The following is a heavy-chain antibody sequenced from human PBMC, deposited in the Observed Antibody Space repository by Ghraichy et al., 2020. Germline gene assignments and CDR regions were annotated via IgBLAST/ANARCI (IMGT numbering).Heavy chain of an antibody. D-gene: IGHD2-15*01. CDR3: ARVCEVYCPRGLDYYYGMDV. V-gene: IGHV1-2*02. Sequence: ASVKVSCKASGYTFTGYYMHWVRQAPGQGLEWMGWINPNSGGTNYAQKFQGRVTMTGDTSISTAYMELSRLRSDDTAVYYCARVCEVYCPRGLDYYYGMDVWGQGTTVTVSS. CDR2: INPNSGGT. CDR1: GYTFTGYY. J-gene: IGHJ6*02.